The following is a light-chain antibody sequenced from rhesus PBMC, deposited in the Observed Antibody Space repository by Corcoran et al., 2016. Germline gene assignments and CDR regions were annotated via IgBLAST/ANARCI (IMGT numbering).Light chain of an antibody. CDR3: QHSYGTPRT. J-gene: IGKJ1*01. V-gene: IGKV1-74*01. CDR1: ENVNNY. CDR2: KAS. Sequence: DIQMTQSPSSLSASVGDRVTITCRASENVNNYLHCYQQKTGKAPKLLLYKASTLQSGDPSRFSGSGSGTDFTLTISSLQPEDFATYYCQHSYGTPRTFGQGTKVEIK.